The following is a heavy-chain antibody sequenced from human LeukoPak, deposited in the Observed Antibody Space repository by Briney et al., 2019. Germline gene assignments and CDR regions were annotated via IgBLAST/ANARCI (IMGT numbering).Heavy chain of an antibody. CDR2: ISGSSSTI. D-gene: IGHD3-10*01. V-gene: IGHV3-48*04. J-gene: IGHJ3*02. Sequence: GGSLRLSCAASGFTFSSYSANWVRQAPGKGLEWGSFISGSSSTISYADSVKGRFTISRENAKNSLYLHMDSLIADDTAVYYCARDATLYSGSGSYSPDAFDIWGQGTVVTVSS. CDR3: ARDATLYSGSGSYSPDAFDI. CDR1: GFTFSSYS.